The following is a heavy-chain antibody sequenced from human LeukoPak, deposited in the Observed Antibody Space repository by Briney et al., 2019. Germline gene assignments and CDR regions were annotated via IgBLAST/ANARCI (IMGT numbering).Heavy chain of an antibody. CDR3: AREQWTDKTDY. CDR2: INPNSGGT. J-gene: IGHJ4*02. Sequence: ASVKVSCKASGYTFTGYSMHWVRQAPGQGLEWMGRINPNSGGTNYAQKFQGRVTMTRDTSISTAYMELSRLRSDDTAVYYCAREQWTDKTDYWGQGTLVTVSS. D-gene: IGHD6-19*01. V-gene: IGHV1-2*06. CDR1: GYTFTGYS.